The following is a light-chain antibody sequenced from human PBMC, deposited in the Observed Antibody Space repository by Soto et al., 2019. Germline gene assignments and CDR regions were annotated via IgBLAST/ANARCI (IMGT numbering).Light chain of an antibody. CDR1: RNISSD. Sequence: IQMTQSPSSLSASVGDRVTLSCRASRNISSDLNWYQLKPGKAPKLLIYRASTLQNGVPSRFSGSGSATDFTLTITTLQPEDVATYSCQQSYSPLPYTFGQGTKVEIK. J-gene: IGKJ2*01. V-gene: IGKV1-39*01. CDR2: RAS. CDR3: QQSYSPLPYT.